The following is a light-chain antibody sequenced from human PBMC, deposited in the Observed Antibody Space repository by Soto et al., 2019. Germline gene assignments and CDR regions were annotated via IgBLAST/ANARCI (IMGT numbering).Light chain of an antibody. CDR3: QQYYDAPQN. J-gene: IGKJ1*01. Sequence: DIVLTQSPDSLAVSLGERATINCKSSQSVLYSSNNKNYLAWYQQKPGQPPKLLIYRASTRESGVPDRFSGSGSGTDFTLTISSLQAEDVAVYYCQQYYDAPQNFGQGTKVEIK. V-gene: IGKV4-1*01. CDR1: QSVLYSSNNKNY. CDR2: RAS.